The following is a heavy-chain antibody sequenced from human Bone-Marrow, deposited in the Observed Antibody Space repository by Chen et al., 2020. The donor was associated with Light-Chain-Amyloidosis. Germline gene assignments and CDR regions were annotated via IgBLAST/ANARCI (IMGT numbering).Heavy chain of an antibody. Sequence: QVQLQESGPGLVKPSETLSPACTVSGGSMDYYYWNWIRQPPGKGLEWIGYINNSGTTNYNPALRSRVTMSVDMSKKQFSLKLSSVTAADTGVYYCGRDNIGGVDVWGQGTPVTVSS. D-gene: IGHD3-16*01. J-gene: IGHJ4*02. CDR2: INNSGTT. V-gene: IGHV4-59*01. CDR1: GGSMDYYY. CDR3: GRDNIGGVDV.